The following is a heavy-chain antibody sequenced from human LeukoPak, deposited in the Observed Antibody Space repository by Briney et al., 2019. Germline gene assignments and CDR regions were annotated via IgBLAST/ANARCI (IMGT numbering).Heavy chain of an antibody. Sequence: PGGTLRLSCAASGFTFSSYGMSWGRQASGKGLEWVSGISAGGSNTYYADSVRARFTISRDNAKNSLYLQMNSLRAEDTAVYYCARVEVGTGYDWARDDYWGQGTLVTVSS. V-gene: IGHV3-21*01. CDR3: ARVEVGTGYDWARDDY. J-gene: IGHJ4*02. D-gene: IGHD5-12*01. CDR2: ISAGGSNT. CDR1: GFTFSSYG.